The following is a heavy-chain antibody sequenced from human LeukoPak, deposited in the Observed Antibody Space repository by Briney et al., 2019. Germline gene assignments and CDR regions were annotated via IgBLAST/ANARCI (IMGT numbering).Heavy chain of an antibody. CDR2: ISYDGSNK. Sequence: GGSLRLSCAASGFAFSSYGMHWVRQAPGKGLEWVAVISYDGSNKYYADSVKGRFTISRDNSKNTLYLQMNSLRAEDTAVYYCAKLEWLASLYGMDVWGQGTTVTVSS. D-gene: IGHD3-3*01. CDR3: AKLEWLASLYGMDV. V-gene: IGHV3-30*18. J-gene: IGHJ6*02. CDR1: GFAFSSYG.